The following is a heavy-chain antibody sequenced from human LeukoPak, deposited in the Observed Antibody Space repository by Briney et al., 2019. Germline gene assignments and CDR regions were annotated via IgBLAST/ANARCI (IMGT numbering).Heavy chain of an antibody. V-gene: IGHV4-59*08. Sequence: SETLSLTCTVSGGSISSYYWSWIRQPPGKGLEWIGYIYYSGSTNYNPSLKSRVTISEDTSKNQFSLKLSSVTAADTAVYYCARVNYDFWSGSGYGMDVWGQGTTVTVSS. D-gene: IGHD3-3*01. CDR3: ARVNYDFWSGSGYGMDV. J-gene: IGHJ6*02. CDR1: GGSISSYY. CDR2: IYYSGST.